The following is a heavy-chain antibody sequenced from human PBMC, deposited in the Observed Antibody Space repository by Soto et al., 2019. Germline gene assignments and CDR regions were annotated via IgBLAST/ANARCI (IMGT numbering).Heavy chain of an antibody. CDR1: GFTFSSYG. J-gene: IGHJ4*02. V-gene: IGHV3-33*01. CDR3: ASQMVGESDY. CDR2: IWYDGSNK. Sequence: QVQLVESGGGVVQPGRSLRLYCAASGFTFSSYGMHWIRQAPGKGLEWVAVIWYDGSNKYYADSVKGRFTISRDNSKNTLYLQMNSLRAEDTAVYYCASQMVGESDYWGQGTLVTVSS. D-gene: IGHD1-26*01.